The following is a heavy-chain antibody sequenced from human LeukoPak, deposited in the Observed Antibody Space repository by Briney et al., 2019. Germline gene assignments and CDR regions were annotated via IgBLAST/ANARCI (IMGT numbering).Heavy chain of an antibody. D-gene: IGHD3-10*01. J-gene: IGHJ4*02. CDR1: GFTVSRNY. Sequence: GGSPRLSCAASGFTVSRNYMSWVRQAPGKGLEWVSVISSGDSTSYADSVKGRFTISRDTSQNTLYLQMNSLRAEDTAVYYCARDYRIGSGDYWGQGTLVTVSS. CDR2: ISSGDST. V-gene: IGHV3-66*01. CDR3: ARDYRIGSGDY.